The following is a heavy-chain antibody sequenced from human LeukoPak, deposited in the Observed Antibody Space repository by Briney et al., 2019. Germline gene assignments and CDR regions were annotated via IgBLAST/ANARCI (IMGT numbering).Heavy chain of an antibody. CDR1: GGSISSSSYY. Sequence: PSETLSLTCTVSGGSISSSSYYWGWIRQPPGKGLEWIGSIYYSGSTYYNPSLKSRVTISVDTSKNQFSLKLSSVTAADTAVYYCARHPYYDPSGKAFDIWGQGTMVTVSS. CDR3: ARHPYYDPSGKAFDI. J-gene: IGHJ3*02. CDR2: IYYSGST. D-gene: IGHD3-3*01. V-gene: IGHV4-39*01.